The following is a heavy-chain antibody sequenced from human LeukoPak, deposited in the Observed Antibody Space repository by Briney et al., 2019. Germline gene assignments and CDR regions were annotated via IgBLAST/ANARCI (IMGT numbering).Heavy chain of an antibody. CDR3: ARGPLSSGWSKYNWFDP. Sequence: ASVKVSCKASGYTFTNYGISWVRQAPGQGLEWMGWISAYNGNTNYAQKLQGRDTLTTDTSTSTAYMELRSLRSDDTAVYYCARGPLSSGWSKYNWFDPWGQGTLVTVSS. J-gene: IGHJ5*02. V-gene: IGHV1-18*01. CDR1: GYTFTNYG. D-gene: IGHD6-19*01. CDR2: ISAYNGNT.